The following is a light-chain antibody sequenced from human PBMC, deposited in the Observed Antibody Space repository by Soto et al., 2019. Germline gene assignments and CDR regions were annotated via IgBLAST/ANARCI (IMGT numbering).Light chain of an antibody. J-gene: IGKJ1*01. Sequence: MTQSPLSLPVTPGEPASISCRSSQILLHLNGYNSLGWYQQKPGKAPKLLIYAASNLQSGVPSRFSGSGSGTDFTLTISSLQPEDFATYYCLQDYNYQWTFGQGTKVDIK. CDR2: AAS. CDR3: LQDYNYQWT. CDR1: QILLHL. V-gene: IGKV1-6*02.